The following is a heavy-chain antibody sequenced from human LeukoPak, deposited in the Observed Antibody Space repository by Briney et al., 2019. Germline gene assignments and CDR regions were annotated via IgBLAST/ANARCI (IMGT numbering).Heavy chain of an antibody. CDR1: GDSISSGDYY. D-gene: IGHD4-17*01. Sequence: SETLSLTCTVSGDSISSGDYYWSWIRQPAGKGLEWIGRISSSGSTNYNPSLKSRVTISVDTSKNQFSLKLSSVTAADTAVYYCARASHDYGDYSHFDYWGQGTLVTVST. V-gene: IGHV4-61*02. CDR3: ARASHDYGDYSHFDY. CDR2: ISSSGST. J-gene: IGHJ4*02.